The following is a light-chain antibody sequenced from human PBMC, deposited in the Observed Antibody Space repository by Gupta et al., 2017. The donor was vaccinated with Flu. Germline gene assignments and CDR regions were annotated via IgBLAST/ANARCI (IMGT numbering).Light chain of an antibody. Sequence: SLSASVGDRVTITCRASQSISSYLNWYQQKPGKAPKLLIYAASSLQSGVPSRFSGSGSGTDFTLTISSLQPEDFATYYCQQSDSTPITFGQGTRLEIK. CDR2: AAS. V-gene: IGKV1-39*01. J-gene: IGKJ5*01. CDR3: QQSDSTPIT. CDR1: QSISSY.